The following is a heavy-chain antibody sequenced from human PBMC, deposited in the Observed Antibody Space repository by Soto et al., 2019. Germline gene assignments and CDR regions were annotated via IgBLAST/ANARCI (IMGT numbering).Heavy chain of an antibody. D-gene: IGHD2-15*01. Sequence: SETLSLTCTVSGGSISSYYWSWIRQPPGKGLEWIGYIYYSGSTNYNPSLKSRVTISVDTSKNQFSLKLSSVTAADTAVYYCAGSVAATRALFYWGQGTLVTVSS. CDR2: IYYSGST. V-gene: IGHV4-59*12. CDR1: GGSISSYY. J-gene: IGHJ4*02. CDR3: AGSVAATRALFY.